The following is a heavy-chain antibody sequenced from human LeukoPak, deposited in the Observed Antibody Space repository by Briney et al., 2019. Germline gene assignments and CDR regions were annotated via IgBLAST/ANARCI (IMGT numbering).Heavy chain of an antibody. CDR1: GGSITSYY. Sequence: PSETLSLTCTVSGGSITSYYWSWIRQPPGKGLEWIGYIYYSGSSNYNTSLKSRVTISVDMSKTQFSLKLTSVTAADTAVYYCARLMNIAAADFWGQGTLVTVSS. CDR2: IYYSGSS. CDR3: ARLMNIAAADF. J-gene: IGHJ4*02. V-gene: IGHV4-59*08. D-gene: IGHD6-13*01.